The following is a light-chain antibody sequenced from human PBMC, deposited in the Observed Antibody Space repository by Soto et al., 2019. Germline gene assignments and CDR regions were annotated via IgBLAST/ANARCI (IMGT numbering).Light chain of an antibody. CDR2: DAS. V-gene: IGKV3-15*01. J-gene: IGKJ1*01. CDR1: QSVTNK. Sequence: EMLMTQSPATLSVSPGERVSLSCWASQSVTNKLAWYQQRPVQPPRLLLYDASTRATGVPATFSGSGSGTDFTLTISSLQSEDLGVYYCLQYHYWPWTFGQGTKVDIK. CDR3: LQYHYWPWT.